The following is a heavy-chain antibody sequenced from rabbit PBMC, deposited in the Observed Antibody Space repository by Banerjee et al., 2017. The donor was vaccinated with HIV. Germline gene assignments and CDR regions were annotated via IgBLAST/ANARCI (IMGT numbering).Heavy chain of an antibody. D-gene: IGHD1-1*01. V-gene: IGHV1S45*01. J-gene: IGHJ4*01. CDR3: ARDDGGASGYGLNL. CDR1: GFSFSSYW. CDR2: IWNGDDST. Sequence: QEQLEESGGGLVQPEGSLTLTCTASGFSFSSYWICWVRQAPGKGLEWIGCIWNGDDSTYYASWVNGRFTITKTSSTTVTLQMTSLTAADTATYFCARDDGGASGYGLNLWGPGTLVTVS.